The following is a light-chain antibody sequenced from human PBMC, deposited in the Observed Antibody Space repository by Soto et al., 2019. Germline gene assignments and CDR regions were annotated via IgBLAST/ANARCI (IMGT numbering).Light chain of an antibody. CDR2: KAS. CDR3: KHYNTYSDE. Sequence: DIEMTQSPSTLSGSLGDRVTITCRASQTISSWLAWYQQKPGKAHKLLIYKASTLKSGVPSRFSGSGFGAAFTLTVSSLEPYDFATYDCKHYNTYSDEFGKGIKVHIX. V-gene: IGKV1-5*03. CDR1: QTISSW. J-gene: IGKJ1*01.